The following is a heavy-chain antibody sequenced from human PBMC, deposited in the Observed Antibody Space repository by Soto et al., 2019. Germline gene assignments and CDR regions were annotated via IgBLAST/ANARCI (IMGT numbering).Heavy chain of an antibody. CDR2: IIPIFGTA. Sequence: SVKVSCKASGGTFSSYAISWVRQAPGQGLEWMGGIIPIFGTANYAQKFQGRVTITADESTSTAYMELSSLRSEDTAVYYCARERLELTYYFDYWGQGTLVTVSS. D-gene: IGHD1-7*01. CDR3: ARERLELTYYFDY. V-gene: IGHV1-69*13. CDR1: GGTFSSYA. J-gene: IGHJ4*02.